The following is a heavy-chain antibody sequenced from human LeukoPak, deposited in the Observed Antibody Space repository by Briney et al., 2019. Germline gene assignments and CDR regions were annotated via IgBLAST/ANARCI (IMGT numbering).Heavy chain of an antibody. CDR3: ARKGRWLQLGYFQH. CDR1: GWSFSGYY. CDR2: INHSGST. V-gene: IGHV4-34*01. J-gene: IGHJ1*01. D-gene: IGHD5-24*01. Sequence: PSETLSLTCAVSGWSFSGYYWSWIRQPPGKGLEWIGEINHSGSTNYNPSLRNRVTISVDTSKNQFSLKLSSVTAADTAVYYCARKGRWLQLGYFQHWGQGTLVTVSS.